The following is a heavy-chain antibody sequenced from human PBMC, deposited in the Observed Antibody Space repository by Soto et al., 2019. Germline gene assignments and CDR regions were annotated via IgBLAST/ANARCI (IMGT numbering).Heavy chain of an antibody. CDR2: INPNSGGT. D-gene: IGHD1-26*01. CDR1: GYTFTGYY. Sequence: ASVKVSCKASGYTFTGYYMHWVRQAPGQGLEWMGWINPNSGGTNYAQKFQGRVTMTRDTSISTAYMELSRLRSDDTAVYYCARSYSGRTIYYYYGMDVWGQGTTVTVS. V-gene: IGHV1-2*02. CDR3: ARSYSGRTIYYYYGMDV. J-gene: IGHJ6*02.